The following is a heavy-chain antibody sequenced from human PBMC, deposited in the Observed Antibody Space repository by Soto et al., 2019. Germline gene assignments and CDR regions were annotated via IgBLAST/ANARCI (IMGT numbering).Heavy chain of an antibody. CDR1: GYSFTSYW. V-gene: IGHV5-10-1*01. CDR3: AGTYYDFWSGPNYYYYGMDV. J-gene: IGHJ6*02. D-gene: IGHD3-3*01. CDR2: IDPSDSYT. Sequence: PGESLTISCKGSGYSFTSYWISWVRQMPGKGLEWMGRIDPSDSYTNYSPSFQGHVTISADKSISTAYLQWSSLKASDTAMYYCAGTYYDFWSGPNYYYYGMDVWGQGTTVTVSS.